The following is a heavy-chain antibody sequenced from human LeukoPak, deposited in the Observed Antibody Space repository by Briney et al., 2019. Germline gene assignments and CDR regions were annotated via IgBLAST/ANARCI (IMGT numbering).Heavy chain of an antibody. CDR2: IFYVGST. CDR1: GGSISSSIYY. D-gene: IGHD2-15*01. Sequence: SETLSLTCTVSGGSISSSIYYWGWIRQPPGKGLEWIGSIFYVGSTYSNPSLKSRVTISVDTSKNQFSLRLSSVTAADTAVYYCARGLVVVVAATRGMDVWGQGTTVTVSS. CDR3: ARGLVVVVAATRGMDV. J-gene: IGHJ6*02. V-gene: IGHV4-39*01.